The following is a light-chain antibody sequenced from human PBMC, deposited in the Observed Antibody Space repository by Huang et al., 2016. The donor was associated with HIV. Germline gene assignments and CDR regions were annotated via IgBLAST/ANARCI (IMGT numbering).Light chain of an antibody. J-gene: IGKJ5*01. CDR1: QDISNY. V-gene: IGKV1-33*01. Sequence: DIQMTQSPSSLSASVGDRVTITCQASQDISNYLNWYQQKPGKPPKLLIYDASNLERGVPYRFSGSGSGTDFTFTSSTLQPEDIATYYCQQYDNLPITFGQGTRLEIK. CDR3: QQYDNLPIT. CDR2: DAS.